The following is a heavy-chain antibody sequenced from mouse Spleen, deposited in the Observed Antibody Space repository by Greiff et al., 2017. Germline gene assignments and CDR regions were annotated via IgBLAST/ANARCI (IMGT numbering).Heavy chain of an antibody. J-gene: IGHJ3*01. Sequence: DVKLQESGPVLVKPGASVKMSCKASGYTFTDYYMNWVKQSHGKSLEWIGVINPYNGGTSYNQKFKGKATLTVDKSSSTAYMELNSLTSEDSAVYYCARGSSYGFAYWGQGTLVTVSA. D-gene: IGHD1-1*01. CDR2: INPYNGGT. CDR1: GYTFTDYY. CDR3: ARGSSYGFAY. V-gene: IGHV1-19*01.